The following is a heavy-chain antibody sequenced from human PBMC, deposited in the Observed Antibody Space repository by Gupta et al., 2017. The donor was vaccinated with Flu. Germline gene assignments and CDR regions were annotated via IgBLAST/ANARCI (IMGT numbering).Heavy chain of an antibody. CDR1: GFTFSSYE. CDR2: ISSSGSTI. J-gene: IGHJ4*02. Sequence: EMQLVESGGGLVQPGGSLRLSCAASGFTFSSYEMNWVRQAPGKGLEWVSYISSSGSTIYYADSVKGRFTISRDNAKNSLYLQMNSLRAEDTAVYYCARGRSWIVVVPAAWDYWGQGTLVTVSS. D-gene: IGHD2-2*01. CDR3: ARGRSWIVVVPAAWDY. V-gene: IGHV3-48*03.